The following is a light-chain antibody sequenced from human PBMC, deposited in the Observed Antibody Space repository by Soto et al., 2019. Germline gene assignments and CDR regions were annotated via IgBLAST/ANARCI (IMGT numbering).Light chain of an antibody. CDR2: GAS. CDR1: QTVTSNY. J-gene: IGKJ1*01. CDR3: QQYAGSPST. Sequence: EIVLTQSPGTLSLSPGERATLSCRASQTVTSNYLAWYQRKPGQAPRLLIYGASSRATDIPDRFSGSGSGTDFTLTITRLEPEEFAVYFCQQYAGSPSTFGQGTKFEIK. V-gene: IGKV3-20*01.